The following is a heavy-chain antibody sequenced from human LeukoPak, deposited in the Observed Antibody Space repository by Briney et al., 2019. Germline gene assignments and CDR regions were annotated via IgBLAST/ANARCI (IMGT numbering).Heavy chain of an antibody. CDR2: IWYDGSNK. V-gene: IGHV3-33*06. CDR1: GFTFSKYG. D-gene: IGHD4-11*01. CDR3: AKDRQPTVTTGWFDP. J-gene: IGHJ5*02. Sequence: QPGGSLRLSCAASGFTFSKYGMHWVRQAPGKGLEWVAVIWYDGSNKYYADSVKGRFTISRNNSKNTLYLQMNSLRAEDTAVYYCAKDRQPTVTTGWFDPWGQGTLVTVSS.